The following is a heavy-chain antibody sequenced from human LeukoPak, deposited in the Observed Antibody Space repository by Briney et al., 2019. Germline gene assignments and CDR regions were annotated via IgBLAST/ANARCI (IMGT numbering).Heavy chain of an antibody. Sequence: GGSLRLSCAASGFTFSNAWMSWVRQAPGKGLEGIGRIKRKSDGGTTDYAAPVKGRFTISRDDSKNTVYLQMNSLKTEGTAVYYCTTVGLSGYYDSRGYYYFDYWGQGTLVTVSS. CDR1: GFTFSNAW. D-gene: IGHD3-22*01. CDR3: TTVGLSGYYDSRGYYYFDY. CDR2: IKRKSDGGTT. V-gene: IGHV3-15*01. J-gene: IGHJ4*02.